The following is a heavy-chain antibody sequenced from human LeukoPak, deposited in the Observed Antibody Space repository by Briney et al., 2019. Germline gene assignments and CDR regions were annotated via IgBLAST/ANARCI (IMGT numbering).Heavy chain of an antibody. CDR3: ARQGGWDRYYFDY. J-gene: IGHJ4*02. CDR2: IDPSDSYT. Sequence: GESLKISCKGSGYSFTSYWISWVRQMPGKGLEWMGRIDPSDSYTNYSPSFQGHVTISADKSISTAYLQWSSLKASDTAMYYCARQGGWDRYYFDYWGQGTLVTASS. V-gene: IGHV5-10-1*01. D-gene: IGHD6-19*01. CDR1: GYSFTSYW.